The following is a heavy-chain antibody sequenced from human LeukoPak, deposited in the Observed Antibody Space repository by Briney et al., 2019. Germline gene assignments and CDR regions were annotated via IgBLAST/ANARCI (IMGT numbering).Heavy chain of an antibody. D-gene: IGHD1-7*01. V-gene: IGHV4-4*08. CDR3: ARDRDWNFV. CDR2: IYYSGST. J-gene: IGHJ4*02. CDR1: GGSISSYY. Sequence: SETLSLTCTVSGGSISSYYWSWIRRPPGKGLEWIGYIYYSGSTNYNPSLKSRVSISVDTSKNQFSLKLYSVTAADTAVYYCARDRDWNFVWGQGTLVTVSS.